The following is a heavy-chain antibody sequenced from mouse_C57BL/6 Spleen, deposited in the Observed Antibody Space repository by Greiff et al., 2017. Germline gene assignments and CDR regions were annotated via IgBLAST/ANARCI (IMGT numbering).Heavy chain of an antibody. Sequence: VQLKESGPGLVAPSQSLSISCTVSGFSLTSYAISWVRQPPGKGLEWLGVIWTGGGTNYNSAHKSRLSLSKAISTSKVFLKMNTLHTADPASYYWARTEDYDGCAYWGQGTLVTVSA. D-gene: IGHD2-4*01. J-gene: IGHJ3*01. CDR3: ARTEDYDGCAY. V-gene: IGHV2-9-1*01. CDR1: GFSLTSYA. CDR2: IWTGGGT.